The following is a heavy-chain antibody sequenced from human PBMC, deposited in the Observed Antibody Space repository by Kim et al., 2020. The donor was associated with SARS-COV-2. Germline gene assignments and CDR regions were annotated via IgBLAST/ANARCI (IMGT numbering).Heavy chain of an antibody. CDR2: ISGSGGST. CDR3: AKGDTIFGAEWEIYFDY. V-gene: IGHV3-23*01. D-gene: IGHD3-3*01. J-gene: IGHJ4*02. Sequence: GGSLRLSCAASGFTFSSYAMSWVRQAPGKGLEWVSAISGSGGSTYYADSVKGRFTISRDNSKNTLYLQMNSLRAEDTAVYYCAKGDTIFGAEWEIYFDYWGQGTLVTVSS. CDR1: GFTFSSYA.